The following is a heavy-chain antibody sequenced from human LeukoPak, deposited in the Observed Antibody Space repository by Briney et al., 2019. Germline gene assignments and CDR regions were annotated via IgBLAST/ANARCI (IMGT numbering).Heavy chain of an antibody. J-gene: IGHJ5*02. CDR2: IIPIFGTA. CDR3: ARAFYDILTGYYPNWFDP. CDR1: GGTFSSYA. D-gene: IGHD3-9*01. V-gene: IGHV1-69*06. Sequence: GASVKVSCNASGGTFSSYAISWVRQAPGQGLEWMGRIIPIFGTANYAHKFQGRVTITADKSTSTAYMELSSLRSEDKAVYYCARAFYDILTGYYPNWFDPWGQGTLVTVSS.